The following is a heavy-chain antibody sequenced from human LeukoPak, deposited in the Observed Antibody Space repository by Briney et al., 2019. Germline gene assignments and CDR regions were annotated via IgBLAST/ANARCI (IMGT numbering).Heavy chain of an antibody. Sequence: SVKVSCKASGGTFSSYAISWVRQAPGQGLEWMGRIIPIFGTANYAQKFQGRVTITTDESTSTAYMELSSLRSEDTAVYYCAKDGRVYSGSNWFDPWGQGTLVTVSS. V-gene: IGHV1-69*05. J-gene: IGHJ5*02. CDR2: IIPIFGTA. CDR1: GGTFSSYA. D-gene: IGHD1-26*01. CDR3: AKDGRVYSGSNWFDP.